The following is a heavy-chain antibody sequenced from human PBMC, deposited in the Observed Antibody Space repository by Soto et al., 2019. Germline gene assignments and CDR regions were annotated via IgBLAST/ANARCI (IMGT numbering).Heavy chain of an antibody. CDR2: INPTGSP. J-gene: IGHJ3*02. D-gene: IGHD6-19*01. V-gene: IGHV4-34*01. CDR1: GGSLPGYY. Sequence: SETLSLTCVVYGGSLPGYYWSWIRQPPGRGLEWIGEINPTGSPKYNPSLMSRVTISVDTSKNQFSMKLSSVTAADTAVFYCARSREQWLVDAFDIWGQGTMVTVSS. CDR3: ARSREQWLVDAFDI.